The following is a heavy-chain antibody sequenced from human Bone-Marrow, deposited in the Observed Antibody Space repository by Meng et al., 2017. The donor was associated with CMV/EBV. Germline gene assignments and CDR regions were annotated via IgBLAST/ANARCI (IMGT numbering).Heavy chain of an antibody. CDR2: IYYTGNL. D-gene: IGHD4-11*01. CDR1: GYSISSGYY. V-gene: IGHV4-30-4*01. J-gene: IGHJ4*02. CDR3: ARVHHDYRWANDY. Sequence: SETLSLTCTVSGYSISSGYYWGWIRQSPGKGLEWIGYIYYTGNLYYNPSLKSRVTISVDTSKDQFSLKLSSVTAADTAVYYCARVHHDYRWANDYWGQGTLVTVSS.